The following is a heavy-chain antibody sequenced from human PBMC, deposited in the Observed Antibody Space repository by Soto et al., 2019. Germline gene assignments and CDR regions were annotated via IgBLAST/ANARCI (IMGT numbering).Heavy chain of an antibody. J-gene: IGHJ5*02. D-gene: IGHD4-17*01. CDR3: ARGTYGDYVGYFGT. V-gene: IGHV4-30-2*01. Sequence: GCRWTLKKQQPWNALEWIGHTHHSGNPYYNPSVKSRVIISVDRSKNQFSLRLSSVTAADTGVYYCARGTYGDYVGYFGTWGQRPFVTVSS. CDR1: GCR. CDR2: THHSGNP.